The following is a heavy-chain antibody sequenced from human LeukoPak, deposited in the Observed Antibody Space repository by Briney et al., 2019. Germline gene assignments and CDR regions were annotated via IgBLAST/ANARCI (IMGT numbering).Heavy chain of an antibody. J-gene: IGHJ3*02. V-gene: IGHV4-30-4*08. CDR1: GGSISSGDYY. Sequence: SQTLSLTCTVSGGSISSGDYYWSWIRQPPGKGLEWIGYIYYSGSTYYNPSLKSRVTISVDTSKNQFSLKLSSVTAADTAVYYCARHGGPYYDILTGSIVAFDIWGQGTMVTVSS. CDR2: IYYSGST. D-gene: IGHD3-9*01. CDR3: ARHGGPYYDILTGSIVAFDI.